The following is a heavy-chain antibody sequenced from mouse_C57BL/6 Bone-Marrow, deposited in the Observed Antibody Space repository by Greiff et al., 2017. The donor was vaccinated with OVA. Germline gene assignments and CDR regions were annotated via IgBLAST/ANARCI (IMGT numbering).Heavy chain of an antibody. J-gene: IGHJ1*03. CDR3: ATTVVARRYFDV. V-gene: IGHV1-64*01. D-gene: IGHD1-1*01. CDR1: GYTFTSYW. Sequence: QVQLKQPGAELVKPGASVKLSCKASGYTFTSYWMHWVKQRPGQGLEWIGMIHPNSGSTNYNEKFKSKATLTVDKSSSTAYMQLSSLTSEDSAVYYCATTVVARRYFDVWGTGTTVTVSS. CDR2: IHPNSGST.